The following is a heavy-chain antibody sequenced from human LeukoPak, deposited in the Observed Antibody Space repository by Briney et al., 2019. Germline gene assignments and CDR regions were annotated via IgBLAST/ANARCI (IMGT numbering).Heavy chain of an antibody. V-gene: IGHV1-18*01. D-gene: IGHD3-22*01. CDR1: GYTFTNYG. CDR2: ISAYNGYT. CDR3: ARGFPPRRNYDSSGYYSYYFDY. Sequence: GASVKVSCKASGYTFTNYGITWVRQAPGQGLEWMGWISAYNGYTMYAQEFQGRVTVTTDTSTSTAYMELRSLRSDDTAVYYCARGFPPRRNYDSSGYYSYYFDYWGQGTLVTVSS. J-gene: IGHJ4*02.